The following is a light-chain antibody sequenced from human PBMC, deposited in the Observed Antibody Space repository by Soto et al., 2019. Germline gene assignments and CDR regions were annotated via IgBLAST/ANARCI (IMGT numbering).Light chain of an antibody. J-gene: IGKJ5*01. CDR3: QQYDTYPLT. V-gene: IGKV1D-16*01. Sequence: DIQMTQSPPSLSASLGDRVTSXXRASQGVSRWLAWYQHKPGKAPKSXIYAASTLQSGVPSRFSGSGSGTDFTLTISSLQPEDFATYYCQQYDTYPLTFGQGTRLEIK. CDR2: AAS. CDR1: QGVSRW.